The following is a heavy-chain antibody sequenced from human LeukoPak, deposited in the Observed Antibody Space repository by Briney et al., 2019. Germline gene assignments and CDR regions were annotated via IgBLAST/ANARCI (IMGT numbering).Heavy chain of an antibody. CDR3: AEGARITETTVAPVV. CDR2: ISGSGDNT. J-gene: IGHJ6*02. Sequence: PGASLRLSCAASGFIFSSYAMTWVRQAPGKGLEWVSVISGSGDNTFYADSVKGRFTISRDNSKNTLYLQISNLRAEDTAVYYCAEGARITETTVAPVVWGRGTTVTVSS. CDR1: GFIFSSYA. D-gene: IGHD1-7*01. V-gene: IGHV3-23*01.